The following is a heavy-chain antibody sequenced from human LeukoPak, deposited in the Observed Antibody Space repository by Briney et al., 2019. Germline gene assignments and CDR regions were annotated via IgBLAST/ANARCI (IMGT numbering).Heavy chain of an antibody. CDR1: GFTFSTYS. CDR3: ARVAEIQLWLRSAFDY. J-gene: IGHJ4*02. CDR2: ISTGSSTI. D-gene: IGHD5-18*01. V-gene: IGHV3-48*02. Sequence: PGGSLRLSCAASGFTFSTYSMNWVRRAPGKGLEWVSFISTGSSTIYYADSVKGRFTISRDNAKNSLYLQMSSLRDEDTAVYYCARVAEIQLWLRSAFDYWGQGTLVTVSS.